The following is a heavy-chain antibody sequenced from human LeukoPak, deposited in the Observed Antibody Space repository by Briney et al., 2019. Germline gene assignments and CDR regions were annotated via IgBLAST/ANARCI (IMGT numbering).Heavy chain of an antibody. D-gene: IGHD2-2*02. J-gene: IGHJ4*02. Sequence: GASVKVSCKTSGYSFTSQDLHWVRQAPGQSLEWMGCINPANGDTKYPQEFQGRVTITRDTSATTAYMDLSSLRSDDMAVYYCTLYNYWGQGTLVTVSS. CDR2: INPANGDT. CDR1: GYSFTSQD. CDR3: TLYNY. V-gene: IGHV1-3*03.